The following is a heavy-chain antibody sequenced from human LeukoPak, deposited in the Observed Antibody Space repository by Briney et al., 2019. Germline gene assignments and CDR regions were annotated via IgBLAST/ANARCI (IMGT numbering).Heavy chain of an antibody. V-gene: IGHV1-69*05. Sequence: SVKVSCKASGGTFSSYAISWVRQAPGQGLEWMGGNIPIFGTANYAQKFQGRVTITTDESTSTAYMELSSLRSEDTAVYYCARGWNEGWDYYYMDVWGKGTTVTVSS. D-gene: IGHD1-1*01. CDR1: GGTFSSYA. J-gene: IGHJ6*03. CDR3: ARGWNEGWDYYYMDV. CDR2: NIPIFGTA.